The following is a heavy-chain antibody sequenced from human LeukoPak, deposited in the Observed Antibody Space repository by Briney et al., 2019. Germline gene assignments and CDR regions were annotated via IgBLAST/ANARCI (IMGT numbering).Heavy chain of an antibody. D-gene: IGHD1-1*01. CDR2: IYDSGST. CDR3: ARVGGTNYYYYGMDV. Sequence: SETLTLTCTVSGGSISSYYWSWIRQPPGKGLEWIGYIYDSGSTNYNPSLKSRVTISVDTSKNQFSLKLSSVTAADTAVYYCARVGGTNYYYYGMDVWGQGTTVTVSS. J-gene: IGHJ6*02. V-gene: IGHV4-59*01. CDR1: GGSISSYY.